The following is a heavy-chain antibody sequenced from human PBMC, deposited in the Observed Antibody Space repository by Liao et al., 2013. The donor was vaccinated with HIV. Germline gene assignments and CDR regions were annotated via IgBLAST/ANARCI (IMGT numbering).Heavy chain of an antibody. J-gene: IGHJ5*02. CDR1: GGSISSSSYY. CDR2: IYYSGSA. D-gene: IGHD3-3*01. V-gene: IGHV4-39*07. Sequence: QLHLEESGPGLVKPSETLSLTCTVSGGSISSSSYYWGWIRQPPGKGLEWIGSIYYSGSAHYNPSLKSRVTISVDTSKNQFSLKLSSVTAADTAVYYCARTDQYYDFWNGYENWFDPWGQGTLVTVSS. CDR3: ARTDQYYDFWNGYENWFDP.